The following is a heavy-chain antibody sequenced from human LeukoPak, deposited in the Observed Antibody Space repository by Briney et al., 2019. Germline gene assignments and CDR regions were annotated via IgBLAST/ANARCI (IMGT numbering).Heavy chain of an antibody. D-gene: IGHD3-3*01. Sequence: SGPTLVKPTQTLTLTCTFSGFSLSTSGVSVGWIRQPPGKALEWLALIYWDDDKRYSPSLMSRLAITKDTSKNQVVLTMTNMDPVDTATYFCAHSDQEYDFWSGYPLNWGQGTLVTVSS. CDR1: GFSLSTSGVS. CDR2: IYWDDDK. J-gene: IGHJ4*02. CDR3: AHSDQEYDFWSGYPLN. V-gene: IGHV2-5*02.